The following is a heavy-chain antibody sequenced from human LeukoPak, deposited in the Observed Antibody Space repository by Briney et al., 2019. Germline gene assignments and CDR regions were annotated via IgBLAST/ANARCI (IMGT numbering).Heavy chain of an antibody. V-gene: IGHV3-66*01. D-gene: IGHD6-19*01. CDR3: AREIETAVAGDYFDY. J-gene: IGHJ4*02. CDR1: GFTFDDYG. CDR2: IYSGGST. Sequence: PGGSLRLSCAASGFTFDDYGMSWVRQVPGKGLEWVSVIYSGGSTYYADSVKGRFTISRDNSKNTLYLQMNSLRAEDTAVYYCAREIETAVAGDYFDYWGQGTLVTVSS.